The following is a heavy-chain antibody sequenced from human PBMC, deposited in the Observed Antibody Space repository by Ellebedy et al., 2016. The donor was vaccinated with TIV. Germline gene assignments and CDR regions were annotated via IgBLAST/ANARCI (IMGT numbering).Heavy chain of an antibody. CDR2: LSYDGSNK. J-gene: IGHJ5*02. D-gene: IGHD6-6*01. CDR1: GFSFNVYG. CDR3: AAPPPAGSLSIAAP. Sequence: GESLKISCEASGFSFNVYGMHWVRQAPGKGLEWLAGLSYDGSNKYTADSVKGRFTISRDNARNTLYLQMNSLRAEDTAVYYCAAPPPAGSLSIAAPWGQGTLVTVSS. V-gene: IGHV3-30*03.